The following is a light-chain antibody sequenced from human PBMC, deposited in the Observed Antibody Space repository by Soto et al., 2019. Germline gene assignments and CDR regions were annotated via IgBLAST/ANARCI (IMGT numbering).Light chain of an antibody. J-gene: IGKJ4*01. V-gene: IGKV3-15*01. Sequence: EVVMTQSPGTLSVSPGERATLSCRASQNIRSNLAWYQQKPGQAPRLLIFDASKRATGIPARFSGGGSGTEFTLTISSLQSEDFAVYYCQQGVAWPLTFGGGTKVELK. CDR3: QQGVAWPLT. CDR1: QNIRSN. CDR2: DAS.